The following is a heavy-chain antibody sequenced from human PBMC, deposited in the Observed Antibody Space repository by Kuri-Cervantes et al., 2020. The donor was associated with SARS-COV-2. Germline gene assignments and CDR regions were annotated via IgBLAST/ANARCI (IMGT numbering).Heavy chain of an antibody. D-gene: IGHD2-2*02. CDR3: ARSPWYCSSTSCYTPNWFDP. V-gene: IGHV4-59*01. J-gene: IGHJ5*02. CDR1: DGSITDSS. Sequence: SETLSLTCTVSDGSITDSSWGWIRQPPGKGLEWIGSLYYSGSTNYKSSLKSRVTISVDTSKNQFSLKLSSVTAADTAVYYCARSPWYCSSTSCYTPNWFDPWGQGTLVTVSS. CDR2: LYYSGST.